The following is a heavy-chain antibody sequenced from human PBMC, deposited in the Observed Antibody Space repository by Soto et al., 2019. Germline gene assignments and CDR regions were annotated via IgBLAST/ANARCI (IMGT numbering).Heavy chain of an antibody. J-gene: IGHJ6*02. V-gene: IGHV1-69*13. D-gene: IGHD2-15*01. CDR1: GGTFSSYA. Sequence: ASVKVSCKASGGTFSSYAISWVRQAPGQGLEWMGGIIPIFGTANYAQKFQGRVTITADESTSTAYMELSSLRSEDTAVYYCARDRYCSGGSCYYVSCYYGMDVWGQGTTVTVSS. CDR2: IIPIFGTA. CDR3: ARDRYCSGGSCYYVSCYYGMDV.